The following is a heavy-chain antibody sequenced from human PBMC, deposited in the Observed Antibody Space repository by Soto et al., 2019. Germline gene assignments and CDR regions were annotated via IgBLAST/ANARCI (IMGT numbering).Heavy chain of an antibody. CDR2: ISSSSSYI. J-gene: IGHJ4*02. D-gene: IGHD5-12*01. CDR3: ARVGERWLQFLSY. Sequence: TGGSLRLSCAASGFTFSSYSMNWVRQAPGKGLEWVSSISSSSSYIYYADSVKGRFTISRDNAKNSLYLQMNSLRAEDTAVYYCARVGERWLQFLSYWGQGTLVTVSS. CDR1: GFTFSSYS. V-gene: IGHV3-21*01.